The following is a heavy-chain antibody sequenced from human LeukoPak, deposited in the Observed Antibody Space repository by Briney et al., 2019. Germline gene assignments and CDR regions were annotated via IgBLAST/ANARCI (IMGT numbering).Heavy chain of an antibody. V-gene: IGHV6-1*01. CDR2: TYYRSTWYN. Sequence: SQTLPLTCAISGDSVSSHSVTWNWIRQSPSRGLEWLGRTYYRSTWYNDYAVSVRGRITVNPDTSKNQFSLHLNSVTPEDTAVYYCARRLTQYDCFDPWGQGILVTVSS. CDR3: ARRLTQYDCFDP. CDR1: GDSVSSHSVT. D-gene: IGHD2-2*01. J-gene: IGHJ5*02.